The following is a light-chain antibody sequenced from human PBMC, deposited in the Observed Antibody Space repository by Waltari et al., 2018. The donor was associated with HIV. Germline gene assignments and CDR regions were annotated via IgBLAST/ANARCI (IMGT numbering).Light chain of an antibody. J-gene: IGKJ3*01. V-gene: IGKV3-20*01. Sequence: ENVLTQSPGNLSLSPGERATLSCRASQFVSNSHLAWYRQKPGQPPELLIYATSSRATGVPDRFSGSGSGTDFTLTISRLEPGDFVVYYCQQYATSPVTFGPGTKVHL. CDR2: ATS. CDR3: QQYATSPVT. CDR1: QFVSNSH.